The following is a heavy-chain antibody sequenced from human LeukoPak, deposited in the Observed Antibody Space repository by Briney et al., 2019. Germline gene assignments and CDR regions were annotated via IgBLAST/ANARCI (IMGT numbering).Heavy chain of an antibody. J-gene: IGHJ4*02. Sequence: ASVKVSCKASGYTFTSYGISWVRQAPGQGLEWMGWISAYNGNTNYAQKLQGRVTMTTGTSTSTAYMEVRSLRSDDTAVYYCARVAVESGNVFDYWGQGTLVTVSS. CDR3: ARVAVESGNVFDY. D-gene: IGHD1-26*01. V-gene: IGHV1-18*01. CDR1: GYTFTSYG. CDR2: ISAYNGNT.